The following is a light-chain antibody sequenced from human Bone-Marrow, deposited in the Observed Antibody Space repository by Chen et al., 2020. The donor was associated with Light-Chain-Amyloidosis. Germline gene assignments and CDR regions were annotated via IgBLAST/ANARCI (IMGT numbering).Light chain of an antibody. CDR1: GSDVGSHKH. CDR2: EGT. CDR3: QSYQGSSQGV. Sequence: QSALTQPSSVSGSPGQSITISCTGTGSDVGSHKHISWYQQYPGKGPKLILFEGTRRPSGVSARFSGSNSGNTASLTISGLKTEDEADDYCQSYQGSSQGVFGGGTKLTVL. V-gene: IGLV2-14*02. J-gene: IGLJ3*02.